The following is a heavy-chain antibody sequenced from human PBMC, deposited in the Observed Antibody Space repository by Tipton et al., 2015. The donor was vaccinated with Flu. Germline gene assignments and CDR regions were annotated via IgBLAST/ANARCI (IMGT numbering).Heavy chain of an antibody. V-gene: IGHV3-33*06. J-gene: IGHJ6*02. CDR1: GFTFSNYG. D-gene: IGHD4-17*01. Sequence: SGFTFSNYGMHWVRQAPGKRLEWVAVIWYDGSNEYYADSVKGRFTIFRDNSKSTLFLQINSLRTEDTGVYYCAKDQSLFGDYIDGMDVWGQGPTVTVS. CDR3: AKDQSLFGDYIDGMDV. CDR2: IWYDGSNE.